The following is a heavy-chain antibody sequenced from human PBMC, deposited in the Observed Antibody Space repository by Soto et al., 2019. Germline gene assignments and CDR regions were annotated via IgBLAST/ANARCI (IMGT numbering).Heavy chain of an antibody. CDR2: ISSRSDI. D-gene: IGHD2-2*02. V-gene: IGHV3-21*01. CDR3: AREYTAWPLAYGLDV. J-gene: IGHJ6*02. Sequence: GGSLRLSCVGSGFTFSTYSINWVRQAPGKGLEWVSSISSRSDIYYADSVKGRFTISRDDAKNSVSLQMNSLRAEDTAVYYCAREYTAWPLAYGLDVWGQGTTVTVSS. CDR1: GFTFSTYS.